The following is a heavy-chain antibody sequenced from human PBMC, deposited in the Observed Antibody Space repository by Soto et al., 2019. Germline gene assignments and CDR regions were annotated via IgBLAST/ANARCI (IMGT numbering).Heavy chain of an antibody. CDR3: ARGPTYYYDSSGYYLFDY. J-gene: IGHJ4*02. V-gene: IGHV4-59*01. CDR2: IYYSVTT. CDR1: GGSISSYY. D-gene: IGHD3-22*01. Sequence: SETLSLTCTVSGGSISSYYWIWIRQPPGKGLEWIGYIYYSVTTNYNPSLKSRVTISVDTSKNQFSLKLSSVTAADTAVYYCARGPTYYYDSSGYYLFDYWGQGTLVTVSS.